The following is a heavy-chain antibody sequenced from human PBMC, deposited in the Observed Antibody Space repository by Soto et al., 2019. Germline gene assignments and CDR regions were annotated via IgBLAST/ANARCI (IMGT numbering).Heavy chain of an antibody. Sequence: PSETLSLTCTVSGGSISTYYWNWIRQPPGKGLEWIGYIYYGGSANYNPSLKSRVTISVDTSKKQFSPKLSSVTAADTAVYYCARGGHSTNGVCSDLDYWGQGTLVTVSS. V-gene: IGHV4-59*08. CDR3: ARGGHSTNGVCSDLDY. D-gene: IGHD2-8*01. CDR1: GGSISTYY. CDR2: IYYGGSA. J-gene: IGHJ4*02.